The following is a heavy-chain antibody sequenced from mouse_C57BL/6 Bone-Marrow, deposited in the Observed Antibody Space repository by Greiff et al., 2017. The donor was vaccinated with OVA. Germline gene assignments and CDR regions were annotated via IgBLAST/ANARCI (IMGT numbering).Heavy chain of an antibody. V-gene: IGHV1-39*01. D-gene: IGHD1-1*01. J-gene: IGHJ1*03. CDR1: GYSFTDYT. CDR3: ARWYYSSSPYLDV. CDR2: INPNYGTT. Sequence: EVQLQQSGPELVKPGASVKLSCKASGYSFTDYTMNWVKQSTGKSLEWIGVINPNYGTTSYNQKFKGKATLTVDQSSSTAYMQLNSLTSEDSAVYYGARWYYSSSPYLDVWGTGTTVTVSS.